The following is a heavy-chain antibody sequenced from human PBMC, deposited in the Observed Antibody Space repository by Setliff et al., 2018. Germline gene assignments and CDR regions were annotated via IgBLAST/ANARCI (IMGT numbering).Heavy chain of an antibody. Sequence: GGSLRLSCAASGFTFSRYAMNWVRQTPGKGLEWVSSISDSSFHIYYRDSVKGRFTISRDNAQNSLYLQMDSLRAEDTAVYYCARSPANGGHDAFDVWGQGTMVTVSS. CDR2: ISDSSFHI. CDR3: ARSPANGGHDAFDV. V-gene: IGHV3-21*01. J-gene: IGHJ3*01. CDR1: GFTFSRYA. D-gene: IGHD6-25*01.